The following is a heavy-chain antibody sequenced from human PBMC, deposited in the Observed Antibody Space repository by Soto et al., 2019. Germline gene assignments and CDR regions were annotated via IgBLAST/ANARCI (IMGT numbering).Heavy chain of an antibody. V-gene: IGHV3-11*06. CDR3: ARRKGTYKRKDAADYTFEI. J-gene: IGHJ3*02. Sequence: QVQLVESGGGFFKPGGSLRLSCAASGFTFSDYYMTWIRQAPGKGLEWVSHISTTSTYTNYADSVKGRFTISRDNGKNSLYLQINSLRAEDTAVYYCARRKGTYKRKDAADYTFEIWGQGTMVTVSS. CDR1: GFTFSDYY. CDR2: ISTTSTYT. D-gene: IGHD3-10*01.